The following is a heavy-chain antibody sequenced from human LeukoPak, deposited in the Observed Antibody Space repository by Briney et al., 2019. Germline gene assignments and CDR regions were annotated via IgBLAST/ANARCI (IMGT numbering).Heavy chain of an antibody. J-gene: IGHJ6*02. V-gene: IGHV4-30-4*01. CDR2: IYYSGST. CDR3: ARDLRNLYYYYGMDV. CDR1: GGSISSGDYY. Sequence: PSQTLSLTCTVSGGSISSGDYYWSWIRQPPGKGLEWIGYIYYSGSTYYNPSLKSRVTISVDTSKNQFSLKLSSVTAADTAVYYCARDLRNLYYYYGMDVWGQGTTVTVSS. D-gene: IGHD1-14*01.